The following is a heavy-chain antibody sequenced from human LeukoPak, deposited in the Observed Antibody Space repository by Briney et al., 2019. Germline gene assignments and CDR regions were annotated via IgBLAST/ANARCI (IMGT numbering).Heavy chain of an antibody. CDR3: AKPWIQLWRYFDY. D-gene: IGHD5-18*01. CDR2: ISGSGGST. V-gene: IGHV3-23*01. CDR1: GFTFSNYA. Sequence: PGGSLRLSCAASGFTFSNYAMSWVRQAPGKGLEWVSAISGSGGSTYYADSVKGRFTISRDNSKNTLYLQMNSLRAEDTAVYYCAKPWIQLWRYFDYWGQGTLVTVSS. J-gene: IGHJ4*02.